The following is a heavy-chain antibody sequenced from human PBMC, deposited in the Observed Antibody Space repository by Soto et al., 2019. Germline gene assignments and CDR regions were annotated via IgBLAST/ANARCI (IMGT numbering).Heavy chain of an antibody. D-gene: IGHD6-19*01. CDR2: ISGSGCTT. CDR1: GFTFSSYA. Sequence: EVQLLESGGGLVQPGGSLRLSCAASGFTFSSYAMSWVRQAPGKGLEWVSAISGSGCTTYYADSLKGRFTFSRDKSKNTLYLQMNRLREEVAAVFECGKTANGWFSAFDIWGQGTMVTVSS. V-gene: IGHV3-23*01. J-gene: IGHJ3*02. CDR3: GKTANGWFSAFDI.